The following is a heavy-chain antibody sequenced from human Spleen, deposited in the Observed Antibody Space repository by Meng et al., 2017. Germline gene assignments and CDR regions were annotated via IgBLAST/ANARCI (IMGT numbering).Heavy chain of an antibody. Sequence: GESLKISCAASGFTFSSYGMHWVRQAPGKGLEWVAVIWYDGSNKYYADSVKGRFTISRDNSKNTLYLQMNSLRAEDTAVYYCARGGRNYYYYYGMDVWGQGTTGTVS. V-gene: IGHV3-33*01. CDR1: GFTFSSYG. CDR3: ARGGRNYYYYYGMDV. CDR2: IWYDGSNK. J-gene: IGHJ6*02.